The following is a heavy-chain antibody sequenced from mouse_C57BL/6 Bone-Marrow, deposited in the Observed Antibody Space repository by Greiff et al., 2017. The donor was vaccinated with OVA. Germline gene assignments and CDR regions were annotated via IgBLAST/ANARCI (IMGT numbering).Heavy chain of an antibody. CDR3: ARHEKEARDYDWYFDV. D-gene: IGHD2-4*01. Sequence: VQLQESGAELVKPGASVKLSCKASGYTFTEYTIHWVQQRSGQGLEWIGWFYPGSGSIKYNEKFKDKATLTADKSSSTVYMELSRLTSEDSAVYFCARHEKEARDYDWYFDVWGTGTTVTVSS. CDR2: FYPGSGSI. J-gene: IGHJ1*03. V-gene: IGHV1-62-2*01. CDR1: GYTFTEYT.